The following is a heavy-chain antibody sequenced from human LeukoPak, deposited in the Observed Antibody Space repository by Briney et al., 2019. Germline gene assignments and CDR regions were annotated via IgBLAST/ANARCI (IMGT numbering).Heavy chain of an antibody. CDR3: ARDPGYSYGTTSHYGMDV. J-gene: IGHJ6*02. D-gene: IGHD5-18*01. CDR2: INPSGGDT. V-gene: IGHV1-46*01. CDR1: GYTFTRYY. Sequence: ASVKVSCKASGYTFTRYYIHWVRQAPGQGLEWMGLINPSGGDTSYAHKFQGRVTMTRDTSTNTVYMDLSSQRSEDTAVYYCARDPGYSYGTTSHYGMDVWGQGTTVTVSS.